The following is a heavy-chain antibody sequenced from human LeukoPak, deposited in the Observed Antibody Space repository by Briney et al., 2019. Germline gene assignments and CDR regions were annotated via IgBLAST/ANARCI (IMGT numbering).Heavy chain of an antibody. CDR2: MYYSGST. CDR1: GDSISSSSYY. CDR3: ARHVVDSSGYYLEYFDF. J-gene: IGHJ4*02. V-gene: IGHV4-39*01. Sequence: TSETLSLTCTVSGDSISSSSYYWGWIRQPPGKGLEWIASMYYSGSTYYNPSLKSRVTIFVDTSKNQFSLKLSSVTAADTAVYYCARHVVDSSGYYLEYFDFWGQGTLVTVSS. D-gene: IGHD3-22*01.